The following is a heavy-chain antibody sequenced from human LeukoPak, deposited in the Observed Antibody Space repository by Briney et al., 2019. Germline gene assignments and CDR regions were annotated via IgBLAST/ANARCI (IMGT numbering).Heavy chain of an antibody. V-gene: IGHV3-43D*03. CDR3: AKDSSGSGSYPAPGYFDY. CDR2: ISWDGGST. D-gene: IGHD3-10*01. CDR1: GVTFDDYA. Sequence: GGSLRLSCAASGVTFDDYAMHWVRQAPGKGLEWVCLISWDGGSTYYADSVKGRFTISRDNSKNSLYLQMNSLRAEDTALYYCAKDSSGSGSYPAPGYFDYWGQGTLVTVSS. J-gene: IGHJ4*02.